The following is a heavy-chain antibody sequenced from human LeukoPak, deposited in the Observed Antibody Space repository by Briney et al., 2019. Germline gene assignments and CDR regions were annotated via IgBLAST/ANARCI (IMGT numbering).Heavy chain of an antibody. Sequence: GGSLRLSCAASGFTFSSYGMHWVRQAPGKGLGWVAFIRYDGSNKYYADSVKGRFTISRDNANNSLYLQMNSLRAEDTAVYYCARDSRYGYSNDYWGQGTLVTVSS. CDR2: IRYDGSNK. CDR1: GFTFSSYG. CDR3: ARDSRYGYSNDY. J-gene: IGHJ4*02. D-gene: IGHD5-18*01. V-gene: IGHV3-30*02.